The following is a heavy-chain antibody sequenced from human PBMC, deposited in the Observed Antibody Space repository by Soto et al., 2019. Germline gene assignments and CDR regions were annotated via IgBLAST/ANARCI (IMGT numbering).Heavy chain of an antibody. D-gene: IGHD2-8*01. V-gene: IGHV4-34*01. CDR1: GGSFSGYY. Sequence: PSETLSLTCAVYGGSFSGYYWAWIRLPPGAGLEWIGEINHSGSTNYNPPLQSRVTISLDTSKNQFSLKLPSLTAPDPGMYYCARSGDCTRHGCIVGWFEPWGPGTLITVSS. CDR2: INHSGST. CDR3: ARSGDCTRHGCIVGWFEP. J-gene: IGHJ5*02.